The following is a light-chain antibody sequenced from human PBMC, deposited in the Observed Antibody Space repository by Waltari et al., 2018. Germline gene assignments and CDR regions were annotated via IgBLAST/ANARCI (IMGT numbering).Light chain of an antibody. J-gene: IGLJ2*01. CDR3: AAWDDNLNGPL. CDR1: GSNIGAKT. Sequence: QSLLTQPPSASGTPGQRVTISCSGSGSNIGAKTVNWYQHLPGTAPKPLIYSNDQRPSRISDRFSGSKSGTSASLAISGLQSDDEATYYCAAWDDNLNGPLFGGGTKLTVL. V-gene: IGLV1-44*01. CDR2: SND.